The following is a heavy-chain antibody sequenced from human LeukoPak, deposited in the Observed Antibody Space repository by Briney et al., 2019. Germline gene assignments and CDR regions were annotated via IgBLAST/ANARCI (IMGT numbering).Heavy chain of an antibody. D-gene: IGHD1-1*01. CDR2: INPNSGGT. V-gene: IGHV1-2*02. J-gene: IGHJ6*02. Sequence: ASVTVSCSASGYTFTVYYIHWVRQAPGQGLEWMGWINPNSGGTNYAQMFQGRVTMTRDTSISTAYMELSRLRSDDTAFYYCARVPVHTWSDSVDVWGQGTMVTVSS. CDR3: ARVPVHTWSDSVDV. CDR1: GYTFTVYY.